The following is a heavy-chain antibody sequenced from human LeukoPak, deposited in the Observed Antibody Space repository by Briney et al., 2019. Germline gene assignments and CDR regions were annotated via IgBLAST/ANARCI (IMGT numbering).Heavy chain of an antibody. CDR1: GGTFSSYA. J-gene: IGHJ4*02. CDR2: IIPIFGTA. D-gene: IGHD3-22*01. Sequence: SVKVSCKASGGTFSSYAISWVRQAPGQGLEWMGGIIPIFGTANYAQKFQGRVTITADESTSTAYMELSSLRSEDTAVYYCATGVTYYYDSSGSVSNWGQGTLVTVSS. CDR3: ATGVTYYYDSSGSVSN. V-gene: IGHV1-69*13.